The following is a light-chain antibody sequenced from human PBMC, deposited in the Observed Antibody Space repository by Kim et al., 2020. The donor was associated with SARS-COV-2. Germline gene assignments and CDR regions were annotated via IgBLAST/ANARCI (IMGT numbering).Light chain of an antibody. V-gene: IGKV3-11*01. CDR2: DAS. CDR3: QQRSNWPLLT. Sequence: IVLTQSPATLSLSPGERATLSCRASQSVSSNLAWYQQKIGQAPRLLIYDASNRATGIPARFSGSGSGTDFTLTISSLEPEDFAIYYCQQRSNWPLLTFGGGTKVDIK. CDR1: QSVSSN. J-gene: IGKJ4*01.